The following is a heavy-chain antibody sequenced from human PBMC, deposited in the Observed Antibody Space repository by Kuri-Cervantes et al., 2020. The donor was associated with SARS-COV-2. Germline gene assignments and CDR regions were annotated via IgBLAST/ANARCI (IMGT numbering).Heavy chain of an antibody. J-gene: IGHJ4*02. D-gene: IGHD5-24*01. CDR3: AKDPGDGYFDY. Sequence: GESLKISCAASGFTFSFDDMHWVRQAPGKGLEWVSAISGSGGSTYYADSVKGRFTISRDNSKNTLYLQMNSLRAEDTAVYYCAKDPGDGYFDYWGQGTLVTVSS. CDR2: ISGSGGST. V-gene: IGHV3-23*01. CDR1: GFTFSFDD.